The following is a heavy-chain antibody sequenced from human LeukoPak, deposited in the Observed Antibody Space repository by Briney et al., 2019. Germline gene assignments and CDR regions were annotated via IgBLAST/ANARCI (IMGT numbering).Heavy chain of an antibody. Sequence: SETLSLTCAVYGGSFSGYYWSWIRQPPGKGLEWIGEINHSGSTNYNPSLKSRVTISVDTSKNQFSPKLSSVTAADTAVYYCASLGYCSSTSCYDYWGQGTLVTVSS. CDR2: INHSGST. CDR3: ASLGYCSSTSCYDY. V-gene: IGHV4-34*01. D-gene: IGHD2-2*01. CDR1: GGSFSGYY. J-gene: IGHJ4*02.